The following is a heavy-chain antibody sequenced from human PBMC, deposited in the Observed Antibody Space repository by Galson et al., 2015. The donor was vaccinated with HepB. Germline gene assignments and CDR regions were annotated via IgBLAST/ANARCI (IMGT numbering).Heavy chain of an antibody. Sequence: QSGAEVKKPGESLRISCKGSGYSFTSYWISWVRQMPGKGLEWMGRIDPSDSYTNYSPSFQGHVTISADKSISTAYLQWSSLKASDTAMYDCATYESNPPGPYSSSGMDVWGQVATVTVSS. D-gene: IGHD5-12*01. J-gene: IGHJ6*02. V-gene: IGHV5-10-1*01. CDR1: GYSFTSYW. CDR2: IDPSDSYT. CDR3: ATYESNPPGPYSSSGMDV.